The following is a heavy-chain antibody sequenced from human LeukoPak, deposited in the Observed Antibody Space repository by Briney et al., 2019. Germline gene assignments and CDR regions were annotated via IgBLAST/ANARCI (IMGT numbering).Heavy chain of an antibody. CDR1: GFTFSRYW. D-gene: IGHD6-19*01. Sequence: GGSLRLSCAASGFTFSRYWMSWVRQAPGKGPEWVANIKQDGSEKNYVDSVKGRFTISRDNAKNSVYLQMNSLRAEDTAVYYCAKDSRYSSGWYYAFDIWGQGTMVTVSS. CDR2: IKQDGSEK. V-gene: IGHV3-7*03. CDR3: AKDSRYSSGWYYAFDI. J-gene: IGHJ3*02.